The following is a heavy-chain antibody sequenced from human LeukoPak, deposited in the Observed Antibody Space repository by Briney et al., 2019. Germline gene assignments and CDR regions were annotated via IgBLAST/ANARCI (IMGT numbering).Heavy chain of an antibody. Sequence: SETLSLTCTVSGVSISSYSWSWIRQPAGKGLEWIGRIYTSGSTNYNPSLKSRVTISVDTSKNQFSLKLSSVTAADTAVYYCARLGIGYSGYRNYYYMDVWGKGTTVTISS. D-gene: IGHD5-12*01. V-gene: IGHV4-4*07. J-gene: IGHJ6*03. CDR1: GVSISSYS. CDR3: ARLGIGYSGYRNYYYMDV. CDR2: IYTSGST.